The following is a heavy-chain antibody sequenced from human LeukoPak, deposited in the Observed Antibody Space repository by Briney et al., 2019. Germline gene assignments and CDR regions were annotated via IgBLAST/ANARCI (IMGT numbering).Heavy chain of an antibody. V-gene: IGHV3-11*06. CDR1: GFTFSNYY. Sequence: GGSLTLSCAASGFTFSNYYMSWIRQPPGKGLEWVSYISGSSSYTKYADSVKGRFAISRDNPTNSLYLQMSSLRAEDTAVYYCARGGRHRTDILTGCPLDYWGQGTLVIVSS. J-gene: IGHJ4*02. CDR2: ISGSSSYT. D-gene: IGHD3-9*01. CDR3: ARGGRHRTDILTGCPLDY.